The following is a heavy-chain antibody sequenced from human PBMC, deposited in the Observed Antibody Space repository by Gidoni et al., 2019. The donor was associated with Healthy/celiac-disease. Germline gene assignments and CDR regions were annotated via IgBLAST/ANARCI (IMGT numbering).Heavy chain of an antibody. CDR3: AKGSSVYSGYPDY. Sequence: EVQLVESGGGLVQPGGSLRLYCAASAFPCRSYAMSWVRQARGKGLEWVSAISGSGGSTYYADSVKGRFTISRDNSKNTLYLQMNSLRAEDTAVYYCAKGSSVYSGYPDYWGQGTLVTVSS. V-gene: IGHV3-23*04. J-gene: IGHJ4*02. D-gene: IGHD5-12*01. CDR2: ISGSGGST. CDR1: AFPCRSYA.